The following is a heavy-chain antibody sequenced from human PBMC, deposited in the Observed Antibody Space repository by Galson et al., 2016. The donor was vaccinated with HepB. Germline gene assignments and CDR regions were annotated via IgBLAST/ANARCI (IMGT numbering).Heavy chain of an antibody. Sequence: QSGAEVKKPGESLKISCKASGYSFNDYWIGWVRQVPGKGLEWMAIIYPGDSDTRYNPSFQGQVTISADTSITTAYLQWNSLKASDTAIYYCARHFRMEVAGKYCFCGFDLGGQGTTVVVSS. V-gene: IGHV5-51*01. CDR2: IYPGDSDT. CDR1: GYSFNDYW. D-gene: IGHD6-19*01. CDR3: ARHFRMEVAGKYCFCGFDL. J-gene: IGHJ6*02.